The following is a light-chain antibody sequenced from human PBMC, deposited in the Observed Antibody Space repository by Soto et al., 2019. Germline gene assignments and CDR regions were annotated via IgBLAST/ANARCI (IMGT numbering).Light chain of an antibody. V-gene: IGKV1-16*02. CDR2: AAS. J-gene: IGKJ2*01. CDR1: QGVSHY. Sequence: DIEMTQSPSSLSASVGDRVTFTCRASQGVSHYLAWFQQKPGKAPKTLIYAASSLQDGVPGKFSGTRSGPDFTLTISRVEAEDVAAYYCQQYYSYPYTFGRGTKLDLK. CDR3: QQYYSYPYT.